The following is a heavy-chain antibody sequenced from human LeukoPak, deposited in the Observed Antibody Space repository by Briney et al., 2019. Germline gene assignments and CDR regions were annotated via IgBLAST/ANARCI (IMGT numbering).Heavy chain of an antibody. V-gene: IGHV1-8*01. Sequence: ASVKVSCKASGYTFTSYDINWVRQATGQGLEWMGWMNPNSGNTGYAQKFQGRVTMTRNTSISTAYMELSSLRSEDTAVYYCARDGRVAAAGHKWGLGYWGQGTLVTVSS. D-gene: IGHD6-13*01. CDR1: GYTFTSYD. J-gene: IGHJ4*02. CDR2: MNPNSGNT. CDR3: ARDGRVAAAGHKWGLGY.